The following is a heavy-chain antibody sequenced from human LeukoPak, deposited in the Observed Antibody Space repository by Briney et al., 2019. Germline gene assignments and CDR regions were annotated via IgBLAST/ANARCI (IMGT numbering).Heavy chain of an antibody. J-gene: IGHJ6*03. V-gene: IGHV4-34*01. CDR1: GGSFSGYY. Sequence: SETLSLTCAVYGGSFSGYYWSWIRQPPGNGLEWIGEINHSGSTNYNPSLKSRVTISVDTSKNQFSLKLSSVTAADTAVYYCARRGYGSGSYKPYWYYYYMDVWGKGTTVTISS. D-gene: IGHD3-10*01. CDR3: ARRGYGSGSYKPYWYYYYMDV. CDR2: INHSGST.